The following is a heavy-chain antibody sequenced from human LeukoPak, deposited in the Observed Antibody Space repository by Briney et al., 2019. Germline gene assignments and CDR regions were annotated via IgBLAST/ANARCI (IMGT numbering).Heavy chain of an antibody. V-gene: IGHV4-34*01. CDR1: GRSSSGYY. J-gene: IGHJ4*02. CDR3: ARNQRAMVRGALDY. D-gene: IGHD3-10*01. Sequence: PSEPLSLSCAVYGRSSSGYYWCLIRQPPEKRLEWIGEINHSGSTNYNPSLKSRVTISVDTSKTQFSLKLSSVTAADTAVYYCARNQRAMVRGALDYWGQGTLVTVSS. CDR2: INHSGST.